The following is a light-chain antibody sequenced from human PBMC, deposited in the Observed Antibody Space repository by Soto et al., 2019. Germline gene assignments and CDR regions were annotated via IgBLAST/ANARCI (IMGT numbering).Light chain of an antibody. CDR1: QSVSSN. CDR3: QQYKNWPPIT. CDR2: GAS. V-gene: IGKV3-15*01. Sequence: EIVMTRSPATLSVSPGERATLSCRASQSVSSNLAWYQQKPGQAPRLIIYGASTRATGIPARFSGSVSGTEFTLTIRSLQSADFAVYYGQQYKNWPPITFCQGTRLEI. J-gene: IGKJ5*01.